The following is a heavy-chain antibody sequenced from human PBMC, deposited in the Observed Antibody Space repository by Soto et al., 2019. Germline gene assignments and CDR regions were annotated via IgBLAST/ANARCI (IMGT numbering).Heavy chain of an antibody. V-gene: IGHV4-4*02. D-gene: IGHD3-16*01. CDR3: ARVRGSYYYGMDV. CDR1: GGSISSSNW. J-gene: IGHJ6*02. Sequence: QVQLQESGPGLVKPSGTLSLTCAVSGGSISSSNWWSWVRQPPGKGLEWIGEIYHSGSTNYNPSLKCRVTISVDKSKNHYSLMLSSVTAADTAVYDCARVRGSYYYGMDVWGQGTTVTVSS. CDR2: IYHSGST.